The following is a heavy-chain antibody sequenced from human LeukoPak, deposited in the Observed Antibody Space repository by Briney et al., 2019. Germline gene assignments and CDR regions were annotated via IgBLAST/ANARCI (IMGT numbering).Heavy chain of an antibody. CDR1: GGSISSSSYY. J-gene: IGHJ4*02. Sequence: SETLSLTCTVSGGSISSSSYYWSWIRQPPGKGLEWIGYIYYSGSTYYNPSLKSRVSISVDTSKNQFSLKLSSVTAADTAVYYCARDVSGGATYDYWGQGTLVTVSS. CDR3: ARDVSGGATYDY. CDR2: IYYSGST. D-gene: IGHD2-21*01. V-gene: IGHV4-31*03.